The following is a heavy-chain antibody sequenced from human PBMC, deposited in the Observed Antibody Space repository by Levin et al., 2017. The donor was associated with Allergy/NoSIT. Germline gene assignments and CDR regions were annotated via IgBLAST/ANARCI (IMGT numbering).Heavy chain of an antibody. V-gene: IGHV1-18*01. CDR1: GYTFNMYG. CDR3: ARGQGGYDSFDQ. Sequence: GASVKVSCKASGYTFNMYGINWVRQAPGQGLEWMGWISTDNGHRTYAQKVQGRVTMTTDRSTTTAYMELTSLTSDDTAMYFCARGQGGYDSFDQWGQGTLVTVSS. D-gene: IGHD5-12*01. J-gene: IGHJ4*02. CDR2: ISTDNGHR.